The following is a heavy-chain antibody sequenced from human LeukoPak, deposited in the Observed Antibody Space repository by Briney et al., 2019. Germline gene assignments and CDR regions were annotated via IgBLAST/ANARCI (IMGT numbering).Heavy chain of an antibody. CDR3: ARDLVRELSVDY. J-gene: IGHJ4*02. CDR1: GGSISSSSYY. D-gene: IGHD3-16*02. CDR2: IYYSGSI. V-gene: IGHV4-39*01. Sequence: SETLSLTCTVSGGSISSSSYYWGWIRQPPGKGLEWIGSIYYSGSIYYSPPLKSRVTISVDTSKNQFSLKLSSVTAADTAVYYCARDLVRELSVDYWGQGTLVTVSS.